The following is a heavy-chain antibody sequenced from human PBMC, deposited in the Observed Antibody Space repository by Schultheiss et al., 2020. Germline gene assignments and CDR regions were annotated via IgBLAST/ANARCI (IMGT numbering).Heavy chain of an antibody. CDR3: ARYYDSSGYYYPIDY. V-gene: IGHV3-73*01. Sequence: GGSLRLSCEASGFIFSNYWMGWVRQASGKGLEWVGRIRSKANSYATAYAASVKGRFTISRDNAKNSLYLQMNSLRAEDTAVYYCARYYDSSGYYYPIDYWGQGALVTGSS. CDR2: IRSKANSYAT. D-gene: IGHD3-22*01. CDR1: GFIFSNYW. J-gene: IGHJ4*02.